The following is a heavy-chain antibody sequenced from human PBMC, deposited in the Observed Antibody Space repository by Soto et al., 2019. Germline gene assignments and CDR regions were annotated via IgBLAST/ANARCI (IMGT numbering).Heavy chain of an antibody. Sequence: PSETLSLTCTVSGGSISSYYWSWIRQPPGKGLEWIGYIYYSGSTNYNPSLKSRVTISVDTSKNQFSLKLSSVTAADAAVYYCARIRFLEWLVDGFDIWGQGTMVTVSS. J-gene: IGHJ3*02. CDR3: ARIRFLEWLVDGFDI. D-gene: IGHD3-3*01. CDR2: IYYSGST. CDR1: GGSISSYY. V-gene: IGHV4-59*01.